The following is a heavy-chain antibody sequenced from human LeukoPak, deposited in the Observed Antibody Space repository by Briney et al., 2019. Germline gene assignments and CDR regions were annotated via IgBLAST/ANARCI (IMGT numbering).Heavy chain of an antibody. CDR1: GFTFSTFA. V-gene: IGHV3-21*01. J-gene: IGHJ4*02. CDR3: AKGGSGSYLLDY. Sequence: GGSLRLSCAASGFTFSTFAMHWVRLSPGKGLEWVSSITGSGPYMLYADSVKGRFTISRDNSKNTLYLQMNSLRAEDTAIYYCAKGGSGSYLLDYWGQGTLVTVSS. CDR2: ITGSGPYM. D-gene: IGHD3-10*01.